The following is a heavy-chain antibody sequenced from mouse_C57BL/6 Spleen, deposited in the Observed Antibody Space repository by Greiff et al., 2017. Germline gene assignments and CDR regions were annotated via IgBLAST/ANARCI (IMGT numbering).Heavy chain of an antibody. J-gene: IGHJ4*01. Sequence: QVQLKESGAELVRPGASVTLSCKASGYTFTDYEMHWVKQTPVHGLEWIGAIDPETGGTAYNQKFKGKAILTADTSSSTAYMELRSLTSEDSAVYYCTRDGGNYGYAMDYWGQGTSVTVSS. CDR1: GYTFTDYE. V-gene: IGHV1-15*01. CDR3: TRDGGNYGYAMDY. CDR2: IDPETGGT. D-gene: IGHD2-1*01.